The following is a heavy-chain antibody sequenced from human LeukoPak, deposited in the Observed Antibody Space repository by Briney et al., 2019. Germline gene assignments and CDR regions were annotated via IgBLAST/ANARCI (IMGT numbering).Heavy chain of an antibody. CDR2: IYHSGST. CDR1: GYSISSGYC. D-gene: IGHD2-2*01. V-gene: IGHV4-38-2*02. J-gene: IGHJ5*02. CDR3: AREFRRKPAAISSKYNWFDP. Sequence: SETLSLTCAVSGYSISSGYCCGWIRQPPGKGLEWIGSIYHSGSTYYNPSLKSRVTISVDTSKNQFSLKLSSVTAADTAVYYCAREFRRKPAAISSKYNWFDPWGQGTLVTVSS.